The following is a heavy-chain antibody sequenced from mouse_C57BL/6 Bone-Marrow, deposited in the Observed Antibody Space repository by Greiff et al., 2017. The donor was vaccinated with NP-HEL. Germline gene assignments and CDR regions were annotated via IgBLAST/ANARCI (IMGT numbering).Heavy chain of an antibody. CDR3: ARWLLRWYFDV. CDR1: GFTFSSYA. Sequence: EVKVVESGGGLVKPGGSLKLSCAASGFTFSSYAMSWVRQTPEKRLEWVATISDGGSYTYYPDNVKGRFTISRDNAKNNLYLQMSHLKSEDTAMYYCARWLLRWYFDVWGTGTTVTVSS. J-gene: IGHJ1*03. V-gene: IGHV5-4*03. D-gene: IGHD2-3*01. CDR2: ISDGGSYT.